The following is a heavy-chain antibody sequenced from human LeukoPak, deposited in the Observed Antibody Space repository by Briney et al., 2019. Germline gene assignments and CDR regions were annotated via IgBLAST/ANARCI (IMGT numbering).Heavy chain of an antibody. CDR3: ARSWYYDSGSFDY. CDR2: IHYSGST. D-gene: IGHD3-10*01. Sequence: PSETLSLTCTVSGDSISSDYWSWIRQPPGKGLEYIAYIHYSGSTDYNPSLKSRVTMSVDTSKNQFSLKLTSVTAADTTVYYCARSWYYDSGSFDYWGQGTLVTVSS. V-gene: IGHV4-59*08. J-gene: IGHJ4*02. CDR1: GDSISSDY.